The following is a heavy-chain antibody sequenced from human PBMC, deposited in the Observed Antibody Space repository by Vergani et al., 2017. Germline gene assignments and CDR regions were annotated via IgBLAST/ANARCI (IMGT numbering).Heavy chain of an antibody. Sequence: QGQMAQSGAEVKKPGSSVKVSCKASGGTFSSNSISWVRQAPGQGLDGMGRIIPIFGTTSYAQKCQGSVTFLADESTSTAYMALISLRSEDTAVYYCARSSGYYSYYLDFWGQGTLVTVSS. D-gene: IGHD3-22*01. CDR1: GGTFSSNS. J-gene: IGHJ4*02. CDR2: IIPIFGTT. V-gene: IGHV1-69*13. CDR3: ARSSGYYSYYLDF.